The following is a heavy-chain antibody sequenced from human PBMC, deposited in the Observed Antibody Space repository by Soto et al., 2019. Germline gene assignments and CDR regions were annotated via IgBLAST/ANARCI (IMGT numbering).Heavy chain of an antibody. D-gene: IGHD5-12*01. V-gene: IGHV3-74*01. CDR1: GFTLSNYW. J-gene: IGHJ4*02. Sequence: EVQLVESGGVSVQPGGSLRLSCTASGFTLSNYWMHWVRQAPGKGLVWVSRINTDGSTTTYADSVKGRFTISRDNAKNTLYLQMNRMRDEDTAVYYWLRIRRGDGYTFGYWGQGTLVTVSS. CDR2: INTDGSTT. CDR3: LRIRRGDGYTFGY.